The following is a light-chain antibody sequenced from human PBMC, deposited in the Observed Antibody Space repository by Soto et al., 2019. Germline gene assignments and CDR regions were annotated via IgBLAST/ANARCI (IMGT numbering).Light chain of an antibody. Sequence: DIQMTQSPSSVSASVGDRVTITCRASRDINRWLAWYQQKPGKAPKLLIYTASSLQSGVPSRFSGSGSGTDFTLTITSLQPKDVANYYWQQATSFPYTLGQGTKLEIK. CDR1: RDINRW. V-gene: IGKV1-12*01. CDR3: QQATSFPYT. J-gene: IGKJ2*01. CDR2: TAS.